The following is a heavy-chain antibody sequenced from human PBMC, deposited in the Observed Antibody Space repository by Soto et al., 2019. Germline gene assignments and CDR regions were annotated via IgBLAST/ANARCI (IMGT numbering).Heavy chain of an antibody. CDR3: ARRKIQLRYCSSTSCLYFFDY. V-gene: IGHV4-34*01. CDR1: DGSFSGYY. Sequence: QVQLQQWGAGLLKPSETLSLTCAVYDGSFSGYYWSWIRQPPGKGLEWIGEINHSGSTNYNPSLKRRVTIPVDTSKNQFSLKLSSMTAADTAVYYCARRKIQLRYCSSTSCLYFFDYWGQGTLVTVSS. J-gene: IGHJ4*02. D-gene: IGHD2-2*01. CDR2: INHSGST.